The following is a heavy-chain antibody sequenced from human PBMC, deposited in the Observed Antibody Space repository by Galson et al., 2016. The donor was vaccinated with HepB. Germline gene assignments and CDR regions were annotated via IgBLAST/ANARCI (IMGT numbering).Heavy chain of an antibody. CDR1: GFTFRNYA. CDR2: VTGSGGST. D-gene: IGHD3-10*01. V-gene: IGHV3-23*01. CDR3: AKGRPDYYGSGSYAPLDY. Sequence: SLRLSCAASGFTFRNYAMSWVRQAPGKGLEWVSGVTGSGGSTYYADSVRGRFTISRDNSKNTLSLQMNSLRAEDTAVYYCAKGRPDYYGSGSYAPLDYWGQGTLVTVSS. J-gene: IGHJ4*02.